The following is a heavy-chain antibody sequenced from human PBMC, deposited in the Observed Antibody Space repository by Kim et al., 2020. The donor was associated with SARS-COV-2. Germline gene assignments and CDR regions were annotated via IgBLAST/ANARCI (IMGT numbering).Heavy chain of an antibody. Sequence: GGSLRLSCEASGITSSSYWMHWVRQVPGKGLVWVSRIDNEGRSTSYADFVKGRFTISRDNAKKTLYLQMNSLEAEDTAVYYCTGPRNTAYGMDVWGQGTTVTVS. V-gene: IGHV3-74*01. CDR3: TGPRNTAYGMDV. D-gene: IGHD5-18*01. CDR2: IDNEGRST. J-gene: IGHJ6*02. CDR1: GITSSSYW.